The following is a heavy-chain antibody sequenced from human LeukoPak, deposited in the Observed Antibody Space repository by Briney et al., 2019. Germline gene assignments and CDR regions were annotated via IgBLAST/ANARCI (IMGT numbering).Heavy chain of an antibody. CDR2: ISGSGADT. J-gene: IGHJ4*02. CDR3: AKDGDRVLYYFDY. V-gene: IGHV3-23*01. Sequence: GGSLRLSCAASGFTFNKYAMNWVRQAPGKGLEWVSAISGSGADTYYADSVKGRFTISKDNSKNTLYLQMNSLRAEDTAVYYCAKDGDRVLYYFDYWGQGTLVTVSS. D-gene: IGHD7-27*01. CDR1: GFTFNKYA.